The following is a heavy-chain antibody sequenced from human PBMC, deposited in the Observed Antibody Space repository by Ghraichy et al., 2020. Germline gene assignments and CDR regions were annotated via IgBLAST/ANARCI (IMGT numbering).Heavy chain of an antibody. Sequence: GESLNISCAASGFTFSTYAMTWVRQAPGKGLEWVSGISGSGDSTYYADSVKGRFTISRDNSKNTLYLQMNSLRAEDTAVYYCAKGSSGWPDYFDYWGQGTLVTVSS. D-gene: IGHD6-19*01. CDR2: ISGSGDST. J-gene: IGHJ4*02. CDR1: GFTFSTYA. V-gene: IGHV3-23*01. CDR3: AKGSSGWPDYFDY.